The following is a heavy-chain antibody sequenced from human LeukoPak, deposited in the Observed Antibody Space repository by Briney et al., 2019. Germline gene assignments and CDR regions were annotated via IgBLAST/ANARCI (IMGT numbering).Heavy chain of an antibody. CDR3: ARIYHVVHTGDY. D-gene: IGHD2-21*01. CDR1: GVTLSSYG. CDR2: IWYDGSNK. V-gene: IGHV3-33*01. Sequence: PARSLPLSCAVSGVTLSSYGARWVRQAPGRGLEWVAVIWYDGSNKYYADSVKGRFTISRDNSNNALYLQMNSLRAEDTAVYYSARIYHVVHTGDYSGQGTLVTVSS. J-gene: IGHJ4*02.